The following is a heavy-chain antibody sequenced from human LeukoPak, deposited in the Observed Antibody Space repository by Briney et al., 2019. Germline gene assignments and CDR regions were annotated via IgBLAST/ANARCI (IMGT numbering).Heavy chain of an antibody. CDR2: IYYSGST. V-gene: IGHV4-59*12. D-gene: IGHD3-10*01. CDR1: GGSISSYY. CDR3: AREYGSGSYWVRAFDI. J-gene: IGHJ3*02. Sequence: SETLSLTCTVSGGSISSYYWSWIRQPPGKGLEWIGYIYYSGSTNYNPSLKSRVTISVDTSKNQFSLKLSSVTAADTAVYYCAREYGSGSYWVRAFDIWGQGTMVTVSS.